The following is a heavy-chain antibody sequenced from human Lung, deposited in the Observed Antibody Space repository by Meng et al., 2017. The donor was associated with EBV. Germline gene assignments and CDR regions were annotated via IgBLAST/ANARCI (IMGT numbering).Heavy chain of an antibody. D-gene: IGHD6-13*01. CDR1: GGSVSSGGYY. V-gene: IGHV4-61*03. CDR3: ARDPAWTAAGSFDY. Sequence: VQLQESGPGLVNPSETLSLTCSVSGGSVSSGGYYWSWIRQPPGKGLEWIGYIDDSGSTNNNPSLKSRVTISVDTSKNHFSLSLSSVTAADTAVYYCARDPAWTAAGSFDYWGQGTLVTVSS. J-gene: IGHJ4*02. CDR2: IDDSGST.